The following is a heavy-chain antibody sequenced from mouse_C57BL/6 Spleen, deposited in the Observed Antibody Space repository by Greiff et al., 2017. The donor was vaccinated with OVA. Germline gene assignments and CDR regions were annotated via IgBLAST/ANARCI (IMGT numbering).Heavy chain of an antibody. J-gene: IGHJ4*01. CDR1: GFSLTSYG. V-gene: IGHV2-5*01. CDR3: AKNDYYGSSDAMDY. CDR2: IWRGGST. D-gene: IGHD1-1*01. Sequence: QVQLQQSGPGLVQPSQRLSITCTVSGFSLTSYGVHWVRQSPGKGLEWLGVIWRGGSTDYNAAFMSRLSITKDNSKSQVFFKMNSLQADDTAIYYCAKNDYYGSSDAMDYWGQGTSVTVSS.